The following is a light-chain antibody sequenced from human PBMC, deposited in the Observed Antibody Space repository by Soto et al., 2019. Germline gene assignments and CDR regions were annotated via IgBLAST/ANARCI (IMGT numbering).Light chain of an antibody. V-gene: IGKV2-30*01. CDR1: QSLLYSDGNHH. J-gene: IGKJ2*01. CDR3: MQGTHWPPYT. CDR2: KGS. Sequence: DVVMTQSPLSLAVTLGQPASISCRSSQSLLYSDGNHHLNWFHQSPGQSPRRLIYKGSNLDSGVPDRVSGRGSGTAFTLKSSRGAAEDVGVYYCMQGTHWPPYTFGQGNKLEIK.